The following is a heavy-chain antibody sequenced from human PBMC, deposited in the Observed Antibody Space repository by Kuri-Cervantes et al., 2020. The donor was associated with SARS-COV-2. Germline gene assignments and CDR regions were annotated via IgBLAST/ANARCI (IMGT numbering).Heavy chain of an antibody. CDR1: GFTVSGNY. V-gene: IGHV3-30-3*01. Sequence: GESLKISCAASGFTVSGNYMSWVRQAPGKGLEWVAVISYDGSNKYYADSVKGRFTISRDNSKNTLYLQMNSLRAEDTAVYYCAREGIHDIVVVPAAVALDYWGQGTRVTISS. CDR3: AREGIHDIVVVPAAVALDY. CDR2: ISYDGSNK. D-gene: IGHD2-2*01. J-gene: IGHJ4*02.